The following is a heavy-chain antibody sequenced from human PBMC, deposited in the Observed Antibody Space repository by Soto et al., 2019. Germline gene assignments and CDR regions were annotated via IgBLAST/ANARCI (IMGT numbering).Heavy chain of an antibody. D-gene: IGHD1-26*01. Sequence: ASGKVSCKASGVTFSSYAISWVRQAPGQGLEWMGGIIPIFGTANYAQKFQGRVTITADESTSTAYMELSSLRSEDTAVYYCAKTPVVGATSYYYGMDVWGQGTTVTVSS. CDR1: GVTFSSYA. J-gene: IGHJ6*02. V-gene: IGHV1-69*13. CDR2: IIPIFGTA. CDR3: AKTPVVGATSYYYGMDV.